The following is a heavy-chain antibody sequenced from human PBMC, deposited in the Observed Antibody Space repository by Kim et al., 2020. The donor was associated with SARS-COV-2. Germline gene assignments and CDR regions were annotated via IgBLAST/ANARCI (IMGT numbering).Heavy chain of an antibody. CDR3: ARGRQAVINSPFEN. CDR2: FSGSGGNI. V-gene: IGHV3-23*01. J-gene: IGHJ4*02. CDR1: GFSLSNYA. D-gene: IGHD4-4*01. Sequence: GGSLRLSCAASGFSLSNYAMNWVRQAPGKGLEWISAFSGSGGNIYYTDSVRGRFTFSRDTSKNTLYLQMNSLRADDTALYYCARGRQAVINSPFENWGPG.